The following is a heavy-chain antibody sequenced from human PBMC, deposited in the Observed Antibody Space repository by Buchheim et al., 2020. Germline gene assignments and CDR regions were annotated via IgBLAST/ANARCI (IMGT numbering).Heavy chain of an antibody. D-gene: IGHD3-9*01. V-gene: IGHV3-23*01. Sequence: EVQLLESGGGLVQPGGSLRLSCAASGFSFSTYPMAWVRQAPGKGLEWVSATSGSDGATYYADSVKGRFTISRDNSKNTLSLQMNSLRAEDTAVYYCARDLNSDILTGHNYYYYGMDVWGQGTT. J-gene: IGHJ6*02. CDR3: ARDLNSDILTGHNYYYYGMDV. CDR2: TSGSDGAT. CDR1: GFSFSTYP.